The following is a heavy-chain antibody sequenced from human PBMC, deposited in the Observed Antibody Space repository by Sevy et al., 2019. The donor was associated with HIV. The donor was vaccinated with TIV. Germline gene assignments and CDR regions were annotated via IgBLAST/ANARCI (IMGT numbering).Heavy chain of an antibody. CDR3: ARESSSWYGDAFDI. D-gene: IGHD6-13*01. V-gene: IGHV3-7*01. J-gene: IGHJ3*02. CDR1: GFTFSSYW. Sequence: GGSLRLSCAASGFTFSSYWMSWVRQAPGKGLEWVANIKQDGSEKYYVYSVKGRFTISRDNAKNSLYLQMNSLRAEDTAVYYCARESSSWYGDAFDIWGQGTMVTVSS. CDR2: IKQDGSEK.